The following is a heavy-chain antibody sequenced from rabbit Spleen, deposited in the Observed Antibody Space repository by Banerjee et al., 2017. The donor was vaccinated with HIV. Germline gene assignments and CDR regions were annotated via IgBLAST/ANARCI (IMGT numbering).Heavy chain of an antibody. J-gene: IGHJ4*01. D-gene: IGHD8-1*01. CDR3: ARNDAGGSDRLNF. Sequence: QSLEESGGDLVKPGASLTLTCTASGFSFSSSYWICWVRQAPGKGLEWIACIYVSGSDNKNYANWAKGRFTISKTSSTTVTLQMTSLTAADTATYFCARNDAGGSDRLNFWGPGTLVTVS. V-gene: IGHV1S40*01. CDR1: GFSFSSSYW. CDR2: IYVSGSDNK.